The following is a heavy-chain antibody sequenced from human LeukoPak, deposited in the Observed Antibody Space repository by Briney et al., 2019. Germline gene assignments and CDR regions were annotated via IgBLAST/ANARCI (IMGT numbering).Heavy chain of an antibody. D-gene: IGHD3-3*01. J-gene: IGHJ6*02. CDR3: ARDLDDFWSGYTSRYYYYGMDV. CDR1: GYTFTSYY. Sequence: ASVKVSCKASGYTFTSYYMHWVRQAPGQGLEWMGIINPSGGSTSYAQKFQGRVTMTRDTSTSTVYMELSSLRSEDTAVYYCARDLDDFWSGYTSRYYYYGMDVWGQGTTVTVSS. CDR2: INPSGGST. V-gene: IGHV1-46*01.